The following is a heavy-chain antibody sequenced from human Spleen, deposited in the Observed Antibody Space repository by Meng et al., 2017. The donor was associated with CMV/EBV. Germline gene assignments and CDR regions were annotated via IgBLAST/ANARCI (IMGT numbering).Heavy chain of an antibody. Sequence: GESLKISCAASGFTFSRHWIHWVRQAPGKGLVWVSVISSDGSTTIYADSVRGRLTISRDNAKNTLYLQMNSLRAEDTAVYYCARDRGVVVPAAKDYYYYYGMDVWGQGTTVTVSS. CDR1: GFTFSRHW. V-gene: IGHV3-74*01. J-gene: IGHJ6*02. D-gene: IGHD2-2*01. CDR2: ISSDGSTT. CDR3: ARDRGVVVPAAKDYYYYYGMDV.